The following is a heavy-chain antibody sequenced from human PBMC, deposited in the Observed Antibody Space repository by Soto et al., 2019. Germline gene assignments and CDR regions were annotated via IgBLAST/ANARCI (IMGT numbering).Heavy chain of an antibody. J-gene: IGHJ4*02. CDR3: AGDRSYYDGRGSYSPPY. D-gene: IGHD3-22*01. CDR2: ISGSAATT. V-gene: IGHV3-23*01. CDR1: GFTFSSYA. Sequence: EVQLLESGGGLVQPGGSLRLSCAASGFTFSSYAMNWVRQAPGKGLEWVSAISGSAATTHFADSVKGRFTISRDNSKNTLYLQMNSLRAEDTAVYYFAGDRSYYDGRGSYSPPYWGQGTLVTVSS.